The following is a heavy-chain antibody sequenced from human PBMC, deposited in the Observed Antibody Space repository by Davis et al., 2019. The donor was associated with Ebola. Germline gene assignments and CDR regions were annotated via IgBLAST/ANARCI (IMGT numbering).Heavy chain of an antibody. V-gene: IGHV4-39*07. CDR3: ARGPLTALDY. Sequence: PSETLSLTCTVSGGSISSSSYHWAWIRQPPGKGLEWLGRIYYNGGTYHNPSLKSRISMSVDTSNNQFSLNVISVTAADTAMYFCARGPLTALDYWGQGTLVTVSS. CDR1: GGSISSSSYH. J-gene: IGHJ4*02. D-gene: IGHD3-9*01. CDR2: IYYNGGT.